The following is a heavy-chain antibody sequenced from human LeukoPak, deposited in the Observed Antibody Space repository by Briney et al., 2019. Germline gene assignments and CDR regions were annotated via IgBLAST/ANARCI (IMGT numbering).Heavy chain of an antibody. CDR2: IYYSGST. D-gene: IGHD6-13*01. J-gene: IGHJ5*02. Sequence: SETLSLTCTVSGGSISSYYWSWIWQPPGKGLEWIGYIYYSGSTNYNPSLKSRVTISVDTSKNQFSLKLSSVTAADTAVYYCAANLAAAGTYWFDPWGQGTLVTVSS. CDR1: GGSISSYY. CDR3: AANLAAAGTYWFDP. V-gene: IGHV4-59*01.